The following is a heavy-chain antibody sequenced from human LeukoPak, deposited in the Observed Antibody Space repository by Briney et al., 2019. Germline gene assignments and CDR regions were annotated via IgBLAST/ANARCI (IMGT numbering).Heavy chain of an antibody. J-gene: IGHJ5*02. CDR3: ARDWENCSGGSCYAAYNWFDP. CDR2: ISPYNGNT. D-gene: IGHD2-15*01. V-gene: IGHV1-18*01. CDR1: GYTFTNYG. Sequence: ASVKVSCKASGYTFTNYGISWVRQAPGQGLEWMGWISPYNGNTNYALKFQGRVTMTTDTSTTTAYMELRSLRSDDTAVYYCARDWENCSGGSCYAAYNWFDPWGRGTLVTVSS.